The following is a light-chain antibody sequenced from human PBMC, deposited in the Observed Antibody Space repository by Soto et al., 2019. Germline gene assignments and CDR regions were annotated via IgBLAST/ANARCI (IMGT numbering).Light chain of an antibody. CDR1: QSISNY. V-gene: IGKV1-39*01. CDR3: QQYNSAPWT. Sequence: DIQMTQSPSSLSASIGERVTITCRASQSISNYLNWFQQKPGEAPKLLIYAASSLPSGVPSRFSGSGSGTDFTLTISSLQREDFATYYCQQYNSAPWTFGQG. J-gene: IGKJ1*01. CDR2: AAS.